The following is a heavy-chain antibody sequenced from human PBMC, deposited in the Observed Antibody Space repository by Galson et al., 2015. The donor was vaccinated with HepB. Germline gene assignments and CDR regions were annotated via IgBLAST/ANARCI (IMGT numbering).Heavy chain of an antibody. CDR1: GFTFSHCD. CDR3: AGYGGTGYSSLRRNWFDP. J-gene: IGHJ5*02. CDR2: ICYDGTNK. D-gene: IGHD6-19*01. V-gene: IGHV3-30*03. Sequence: SLRLSCAASGFTFSHCDMHWVRQAPGKGLEWVALICYDGTNKYYADSVKDRFTISSHNSKNTLYLQMNSLRPEDTAVYYCAGYGGTGYSSLRRNWFDPWGQGTLVTVSS.